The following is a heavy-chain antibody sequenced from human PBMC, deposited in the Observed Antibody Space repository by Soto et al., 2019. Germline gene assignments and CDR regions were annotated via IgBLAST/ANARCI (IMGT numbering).Heavy chain of an antibody. D-gene: IGHD6-13*01. Sequence: ASVKVSCKASGYTFTGYYMHWVRQAPGQGLEWMGWINPNSGGTNYAQTFQGRVTMTRDTSISTAYMELSRLRSDDTAVYYCASVGYSSTWSNLFDRSGLDVWGQGTTVTVSS. CDR3: ASVGYSSTWSNLFDRSGLDV. CDR2: INPNSGGT. J-gene: IGHJ6*02. CDR1: GYTFTGYY. V-gene: IGHV1-2*02.